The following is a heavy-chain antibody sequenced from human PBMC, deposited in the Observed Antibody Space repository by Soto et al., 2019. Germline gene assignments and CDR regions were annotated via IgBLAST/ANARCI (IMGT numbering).Heavy chain of an antibody. CDR3: AREINDDFWSGYLVGNWFDP. Sequence: PSETLSLTCTVSGGSISSGGYYWSWIRQHPGKGLEWIGYIYYSGSTYYNPSLKSRVTISVDTSKNQFSLKLSSVTAADTAVYYCAREINDDFWSGYLVGNWFDPWGQGTLVTVSS. V-gene: IGHV4-31*03. D-gene: IGHD3-3*01. J-gene: IGHJ5*02. CDR1: GGSISSGGYY. CDR2: IYYSGST.